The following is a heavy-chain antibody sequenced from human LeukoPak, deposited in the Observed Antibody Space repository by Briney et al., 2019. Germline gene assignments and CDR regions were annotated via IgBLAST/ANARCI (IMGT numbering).Heavy chain of an antibody. CDR3: ARAGTGIYWYFDL. CDR1: GASIDRSSFY. Sequence: PSETLSLTCSVSGASIDRSSFYWAWIRQPPGKGLEWIGSMHYSGNFYSESAYYNPSLRSRATISVDTSKNQFSLKLNSVTAADTAVYYCARAGTGIYWYFDLWAVAPWSLSPQ. J-gene: IGHJ2*01. D-gene: IGHD1-1*01. V-gene: IGHV4-39*07. CDR2: MHYSGNFYSESA.